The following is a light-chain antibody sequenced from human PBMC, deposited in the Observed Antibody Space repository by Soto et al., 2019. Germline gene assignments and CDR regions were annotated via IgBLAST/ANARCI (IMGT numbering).Light chain of an antibody. V-gene: IGLV1-40*01. J-gene: IGLJ1*01. CDR3: QSYDSSLSDPYV. Sequence: QSVLTQPPSVSGAPGQRVTISCTGSSSNIGAGYDVHWYQQLPGTAPKLLIYGNSNRPSGVPDRFSGSKSGTSASLAITGFQAEDEADYYCQSYDSSLSDPYVFGTGTKVTVL. CDR1: SSNIGAGYD. CDR2: GNS.